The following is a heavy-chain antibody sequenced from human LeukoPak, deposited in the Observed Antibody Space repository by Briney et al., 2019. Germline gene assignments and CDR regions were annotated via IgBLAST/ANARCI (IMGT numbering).Heavy chain of an antibody. CDR3: AELGITMIGGV. J-gene: IGHJ6*04. CDR1: GFTFSSYS. D-gene: IGHD3-10*02. V-gene: IGHV3-48*04. CDR2: ISSSGSTI. Sequence: QTGGSLRLSCAASGFTFSSYSMNWVRQAPGKGLEWVSCISSSGSTIYYADSVKGRFTISRDNAKNSLYLQMNSLRAEDTAVYYCAELGITMIGGVWGKGTTVTISS.